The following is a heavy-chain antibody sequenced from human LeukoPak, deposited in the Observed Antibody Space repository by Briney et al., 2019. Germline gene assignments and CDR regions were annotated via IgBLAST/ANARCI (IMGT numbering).Heavy chain of an antibody. CDR3: AREHLWFGEDYGMDV. CDR2: IYYSGST. Sequence: PSETLSLTCTVSGGSISSGGYYWSWIRQHPGKGLEWIGYIYYSGSTYYNPSLKSRVTISVDTSKNQFSLKLSSVTAADTAVYYCAREHLWFGEDYGMDVWGQGTTVTVSS. J-gene: IGHJ6*02. D-gene: IGHD3-10*01. V-gene: IGHV4-31*03. CDR1: GGSISSGGYY.